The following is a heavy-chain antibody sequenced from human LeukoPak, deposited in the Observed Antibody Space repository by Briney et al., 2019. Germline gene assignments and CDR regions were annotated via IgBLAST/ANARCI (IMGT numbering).Heavy chain of an antibody. CDR3: ARDKGDSVVVPAAFYYYYYMDV. CDR1: GFTFSSYW. Sequence: GGSLRLSCAASGFTFSSYWMSWVRQAPGKGLEWVANIKQDGSEKYYVDSVKGRFTISRDNAKNSLYLQMNSLRAEDTAVYYCARDKGDSVVVPAAFYYYYYMDVWGKGTTVTISS. D-gene: IGHD2-2*01. V-gene: IGHV3-7*01. J-gene: IGHJ6*03. CDR2: IKQDGSEK.